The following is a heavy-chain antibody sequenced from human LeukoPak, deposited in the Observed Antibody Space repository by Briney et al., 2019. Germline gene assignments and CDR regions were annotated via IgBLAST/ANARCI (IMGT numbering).Heavy chain of an antibody. Sequence: SETLSLTCAVYGGSFSGYYWSWIRQPPGKGLEWIGEINHSGSTNYNPSLKSRVTISVDTSKNQFSLKLSSVTAADTAVYYCAREETTVTYYYMDVWGKGTTVTISS. CDR2: INHSGST. CDR3: AREETTVTYYYMDV. CDR1: GGSFSGYY. V-gene: IGHV4-34*01. J-gene: IGHJ6*03. D-gene: IGHD4-17*01.